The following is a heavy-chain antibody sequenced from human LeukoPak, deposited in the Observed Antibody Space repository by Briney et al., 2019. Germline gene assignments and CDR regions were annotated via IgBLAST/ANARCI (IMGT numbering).Heavy chain of an antibody. CDR2: VSYDGSNK. Sequence: PGRSLRLSCAASGFTFSSYAMHWVRQAPGKGLEWVAVVSYDGSNKYYADSVKGRFTISRDNSKNTLYLQMNSMRAEDTAVYYCAREGRYCSGGSCYDWFDPWGQRTLDTVSS. V-gene: IGHV3-30*04. CDR1: GFTFSSYA. J-gene: IGHJ5*02. CDR3: AREGRYCSGGSCYDWFDP. D-gene: IGHD2-15*01.